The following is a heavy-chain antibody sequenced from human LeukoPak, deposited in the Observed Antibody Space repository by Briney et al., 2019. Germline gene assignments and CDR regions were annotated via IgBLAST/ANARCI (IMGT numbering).Heavy chain of an antibody. D-gene: IGHD6-19*01. Sequence: GGSLRLSCAASGFTFSSSAMHWVRQAPGKGLEYVSAISSNGGSTYYANSVKGRFTISRDNSKNTLYLQMGSLRAEDMAVYYCAREIDSSGWQRSDYWGQGTLVTVSS. CDR2: ISSNGGST. CDR3: AREIDSSGWQRSDY. CDR1: GFTFSSSA. J-gene: IGHJ4*02. V-gene: IGHV3-64*01.